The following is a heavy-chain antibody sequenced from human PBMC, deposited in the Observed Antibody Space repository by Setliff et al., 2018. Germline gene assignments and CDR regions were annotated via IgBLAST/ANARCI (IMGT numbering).Heavy chain of an antibody. CDR2: TSYDGKNN. D-gene: IGHD3-3*01. CDR1: GFTFNIYA. CDR3: ARAQNIFGGNFDS. V-gene: IGHV3-30*03. Sequence: SCAASGFTFNIYAFNWVRQAPGKGLEWLAVTSYDGKNNYYGDSVKGRFTISRDNSQNTVYLQMNALSGDDTAVYFCARAQNIFGGNFDSWGQGTLVTVSS. J-gene: IGHJ4*02.